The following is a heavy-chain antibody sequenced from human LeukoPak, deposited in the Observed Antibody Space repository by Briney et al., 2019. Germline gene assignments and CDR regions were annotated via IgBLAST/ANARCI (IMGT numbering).Heavy chain of an antibody. V-gene: IGHV3-21*01. Sequence: GGSLRLSCAASGFTFSTYSMTWVRQAPGKGLEWVSSISHSSSYIYYADSVKGRFTISRDNAKNSLYVQMNSLRAEDTAVYFCARQAHSYDRGDYYYDGLDIWGQGTTVTVSS. J-gene: IGHJ6*02. D-gene: IGHD3-22*01. CDR2: ISHSSSYI. CDR1: GFTFSTYS. CDR3: ARQAHSYDRGDYYYDGLDI.